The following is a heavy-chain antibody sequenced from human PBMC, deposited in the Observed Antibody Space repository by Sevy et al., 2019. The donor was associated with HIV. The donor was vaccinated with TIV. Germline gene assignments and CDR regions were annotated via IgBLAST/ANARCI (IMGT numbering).Heavy chain of an antibody. CDR2: IWYDGSNK. D-gene: IGHD3-16*01. CDR1: GFTFSSYG. J-gene: IGHJ4*02. CDR3: ASDPQEVGGAPDY. V-gene: IGHV3-33*01. Sequence: GESLKISCAASGFTFSSYGMHWVRQAPGKGLEWVAVIWYDGSNKYYADSVKGRFTISRDNSKNTLYLQMNSLRAEDTAVYYCASDPQEVGGAPDYWGQGTLVTVSS.